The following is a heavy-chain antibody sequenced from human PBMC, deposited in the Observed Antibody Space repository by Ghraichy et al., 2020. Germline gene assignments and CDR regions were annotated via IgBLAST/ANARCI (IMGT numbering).Heavy chain of an antibody. CDR1: GGSFSDYY. V-gene: IGHV4-34*01. Sequence: SQTLSLTCEVYGGSFSDYYWSWIRQPPGKGLEWAGEINHSGRTNYNPSLKSRLNISVDMSKRQFSLKLRSVTAADTAVYYCARGRGYCTGGSCYAWVDPWGQGTLVTVSS. CDR3: ARGRGYCTGGSCYAWVDP. J-gene: IGHJ5*02. D-gene: IGHD2-15*01. CDR2: INHSGRT.